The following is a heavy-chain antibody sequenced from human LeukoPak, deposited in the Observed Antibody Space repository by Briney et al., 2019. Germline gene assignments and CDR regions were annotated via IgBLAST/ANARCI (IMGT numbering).Heavy chain of an antibody. V-gene: IGHV3-30*18. D-gene: IGHD1-26*01. Sequence: GGSLRLSCAASGFTFSSYGMHWVRQAPGKGLEWVAVISYDGSNKYYADSVKGRFTISRDNSKNTLYLQMNSLGAEDTAVYYCAKLEVGATFDYWGQGTLVTVSS. J-gene: IGHJ4*02. CDR2: ISYDGSNK. CDR3: AKLEVGATFDY. CDR1: GFTFSSYG.